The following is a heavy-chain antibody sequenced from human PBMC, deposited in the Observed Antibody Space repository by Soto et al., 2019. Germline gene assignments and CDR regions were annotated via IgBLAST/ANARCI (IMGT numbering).Heavy chain of an antibody. CDR1: GGTFSSYT. CDR3: ARQEPPYCSSTSCYDNWFDP. Sequence: GASVKVSCKASGGTFSSYTISWVRQAPGQGLEWMGRIIPILGIANYAQKFQGRVTITADKSTSTAYMELSSLRSEDTAVYYCARQEPPYCSSTSCYDNWFDPWGQGTLVTVSS. J-gene: IGHJ5*02. CDR2: IIPILGIA. D-gene: IGHD2-2*01. V-gene: IGHV1-69*02.